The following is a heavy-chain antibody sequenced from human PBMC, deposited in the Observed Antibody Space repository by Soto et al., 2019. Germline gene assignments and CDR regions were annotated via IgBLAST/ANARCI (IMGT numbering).Heavy chain of an antibody. CDR2: IYSGGST. Sequence: GGSLRLSCAASGFTVSSNYMSWVRQAPGKGLEWVSVIYSGGSTYYADSVKGRFTISRDNSKNTLYLQMNSLRAEDTAVYYCARDCSSTSCYDAFDIWCQGTMVTVSS. CDR3: ARDCSSTSCYDAFDI. J-gene: IGHJ3*02. V-gene: IGHV3-66*01. D-gene: IGHD2-2*01. CDR1: GFTVSSNY.